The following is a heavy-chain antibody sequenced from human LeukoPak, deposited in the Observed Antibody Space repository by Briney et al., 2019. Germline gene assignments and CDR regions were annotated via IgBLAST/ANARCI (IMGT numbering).Heavy chain of an antibody. Sequence: GASVKVSCKASGGTISSYAISWVRQAPGQGLEWMGGIIPIFGTANYAQKFQGRVTITADESTSTAYMELSSLRSEDTAVYYCARDTRTYVWGSYRYAFDIWGQGTMVTVSS. J-gene: IGHJ3*02. CDR1: GGTISSYA. CDR2: IIPIFGTA. V-gene: IGHV1-69*13. D-gene: IGHD3-16*02. CDR3: ARDTRTYVWGSYRYAFDI.